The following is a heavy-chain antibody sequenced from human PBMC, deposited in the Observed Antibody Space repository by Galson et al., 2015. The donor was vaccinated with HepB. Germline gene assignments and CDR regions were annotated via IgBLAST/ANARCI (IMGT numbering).Heavy chain of an antibody. D-gene: IGHD3-10*01. J-gene: IGHJ3*02. V-gene: IGHV3-48*04. CDR2: ISSGSSTI. CDR1: GFTFSTYS. CDR3: ARGTHGSGSSPI. Sequence: SLRLSCAASGFTFSTYSMNWVRQAPGKGLEWISYISSGSSTINYADSVKGRFTISRDNTKNSLYLQMNSLRAEDTAVYYCARGTHGSGSSPIWGQGTMVTVSS.